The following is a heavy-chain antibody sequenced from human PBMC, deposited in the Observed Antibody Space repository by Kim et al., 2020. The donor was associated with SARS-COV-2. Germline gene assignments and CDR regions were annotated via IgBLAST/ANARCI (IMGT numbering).Heavy chain of an antibody. Sequence: ASVKVSCKASGYTFTTNAMNWVRQAPGQGLEWVGWINTNTGNPTYGQGFTGRFVFSLDTSVSTAYLQISGLKAEDTAVYYCAREHDFWIGYENYYGMDVWGQGTTVTVSS. V-gene: IGHV7-4-1*02. CDR3: AREHDFWIGYENYYGMDV. J-gene: IGHJ6*02. D-gene: IGHD3-3*01. CDR1: GYTFTTNA. CDR2: INTNTGNP.